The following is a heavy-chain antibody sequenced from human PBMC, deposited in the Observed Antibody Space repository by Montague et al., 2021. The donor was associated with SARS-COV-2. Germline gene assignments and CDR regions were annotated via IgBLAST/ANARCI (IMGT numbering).Heavy chain of an antibody. D-gene: IGHD6-13*01. CDR2: IYYSGST. Sequence: SETLSLTCTVSGGSVSSGGYYWSWIWQPPGKGLEWIGHIYYSGSTNYNPSLKSRVTISLDTSKNQFSLKLASVTAADTAVYYCAGVSFAAAATSSDYWGQGTLVTVSS. V-gene: IGHV4-61*08. CDR1: GGSVSSGGYY. J-gene: IGHJ4*02. CDR3: AGVSFAAAATSSDY.